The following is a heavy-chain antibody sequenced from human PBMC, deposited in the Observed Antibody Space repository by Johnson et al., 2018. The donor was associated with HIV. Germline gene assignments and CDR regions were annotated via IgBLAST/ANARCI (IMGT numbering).Heavy chain of an antibody. CDR1: GFTFSNYA. CDR3: ARGSLTDDSFAD. CDR2: ISYDGSNK. Sequence: VQLVESGGGVVQPGRSLRLSCAASGFTFSNYAIHWVRQAPGKGLEWVAIISYDGSNKYYADSVKGRFTISRDNSKNTVYLQMNSLRAEDTAIYYCARGSLTDDSFADWGQGTMVTVSS. D-gene: IGHD2-8*01. J-gene: IGHJ3*01. V-gene: IGHV3-30*04.